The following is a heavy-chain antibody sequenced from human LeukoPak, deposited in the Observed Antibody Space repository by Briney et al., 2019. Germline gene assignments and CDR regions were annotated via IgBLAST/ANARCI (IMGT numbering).Heavy chain of an antibody. Sequence: NPSETLSLTCTVSGGSISSSSYYWGWIRQPPGKGLEWIGSIYYSGSTYYNPSLKSRVTISVDTSKNQFSLKLSSVTAADTAVYYCARGDYDSSGYYSQTVDYWGQGTLVTVSS. D-gene: IGHD3-22*01. J-gene: IGHJ4*02. CDR3: ARGDYDSSGYYSQTVDY. CDR2: IYYSGST. V-gene: IGHV4-39*07. CDR1: GGSISSSSYY.